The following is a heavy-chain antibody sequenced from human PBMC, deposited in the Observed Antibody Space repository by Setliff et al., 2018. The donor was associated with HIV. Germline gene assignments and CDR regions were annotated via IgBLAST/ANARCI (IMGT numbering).Heavy chain of an antibody. D-gene: IGHD3-22*01. CDR2: IYYSGNT. CDR3: ARSLVPSGYYYGRHAFDI. CDR1: GASIRGHY. V-gene: IGHV4-59*08. J-gene: IGHJ3*02. Sequence: KPSETLSLTCSVSGASIRGHYWSWIRQSPGKGLEWIGNIYYSGNTNYNPSFKSRVTISVDTSKNQFSLRVNSVTAADTAMYYCARSLVPSGYYYGRHAFDIWGQGTKVTVSS.